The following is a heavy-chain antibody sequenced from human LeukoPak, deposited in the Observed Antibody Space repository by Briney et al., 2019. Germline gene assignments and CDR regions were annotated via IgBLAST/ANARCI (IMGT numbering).Heavy chain of an antibody. CDR1: GFTFSSFA. CDR2: ISGSGGGT. Sequence: TGGSLRLSCAASGFTFSSFAMNWVRQAPGKGLEWVSGISGSGGGTYYADSVKGRFTISRDNSKNTLYLQLNSVRAEDTAVYYCAKDKREYTYGAFDYWGQGTLVTVSS. CDR3: AKDKREYTYGAFDY. D-gene: IGHD5-18*01. V-gene: IGHV3-23*01. J-gene: IGHJ4*02.